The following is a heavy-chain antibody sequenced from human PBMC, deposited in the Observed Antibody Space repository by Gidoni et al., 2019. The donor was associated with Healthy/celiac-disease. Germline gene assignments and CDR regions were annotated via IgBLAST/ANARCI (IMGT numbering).Heavy chain of an antibody. J-gene: IGHJ3*02. Sequence: QVQLVQSGAEVKKPGSSVKVSCKASGGTFSSYALSWVRQAPGQGLEWMGGIIPIFVTANYAQKFQGRVTITADESTSTAYMELSSLRSEDTAVYYCARDPAYYDFWSGDGGTFDIWGQGTMVTVSS. D-gene: IGHD3-3*01. CDR1: GGTFSSYA. CDR3: ARDPAYYDFWSGDGGTFDI. V-gene: IGHV1-69*01. CDR2: IIPIFVTA.